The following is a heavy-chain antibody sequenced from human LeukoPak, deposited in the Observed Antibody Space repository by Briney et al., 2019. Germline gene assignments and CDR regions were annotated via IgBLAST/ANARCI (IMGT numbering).Heavy chain of an antibody. J-gene: IGHJ4*02. V-gene: IGHV3-23*01. CDR1: GFTFGNSA. D-gene: IGHD1-26*01. Sequence: GGSLRLSCVASGFTFGNSAMNWARLVPGKGLEWVSTIDDGAWTSHYADSVKGRFTISRDNSRNMLYLQMNSLRVEDTAVYYCAKDVSMVVGASSNWGQGTLVTVSS. CDR2: IDDGAWTS. CDR3: AKDVSMVVGASSN.